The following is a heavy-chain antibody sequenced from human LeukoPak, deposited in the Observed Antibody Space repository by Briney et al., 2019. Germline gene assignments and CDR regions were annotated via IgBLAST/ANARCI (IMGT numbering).Heavy chain of an antibody. CDR2: IYYSGST. D-gene: IGHD3-16*01. CDR3: ARLRLRLGEPTDFAY. J-gene: IGHJ4*02. Sequence: SETLSLTCTVSGGXISSSSXXWGXXRQXPXXGXEXXXSIYYSGSTYYNPSLKSRVTISIDPSKNQFPLTLSSVTAEDTAVYYCARLRLRLGEPTDFAYWGQGTLVTVSS. V-gene: IGHV4-39*01. CDR1: GGXISSSSXX.